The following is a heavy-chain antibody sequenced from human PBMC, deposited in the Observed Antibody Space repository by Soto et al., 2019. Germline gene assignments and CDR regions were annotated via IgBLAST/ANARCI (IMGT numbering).Heavy chain of an antibody. CDR2: ISASGGTT. Sequence: VGSLRLSCAASGFTFNYYAMAWVRQAPGKGLEWVSTISASGGTTYYADSVKGRFTISRDNSKNTLYLQMNSLRAEDTAVYYCAKRGIEVAGKYRWFDPWGQGTLVTVSS. CDR1: GFTFNYYA. V-gene: IGHV3-23*01. J-gene: IGHJ5*02. D-gene: IGHD6-19*01. CDR3: AKRGIEVAGKYRWFDP.